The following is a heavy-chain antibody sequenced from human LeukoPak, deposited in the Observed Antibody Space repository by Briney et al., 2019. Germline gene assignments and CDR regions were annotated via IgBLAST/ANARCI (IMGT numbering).Heavy chain of an antibody. Sequence: GGSLRLSCVGSGFYFSNAWMTWVRQAPGKGLEWVGRIKSKAAGGTIEYAAYVEGRFTLSRDDSMNTVDLQMNSLKTEDTAVYYCTTVFRGNYHGSWGQGTLVTVSS. V-gene: IGHV3-15*01. CDR3: TTVFRGNYHGS. D-gene: IGHD3-10*01. CDR1: GFYFSNAW. J-gene: IGHJ5*02. CDR2: IKSKAAGGTI.